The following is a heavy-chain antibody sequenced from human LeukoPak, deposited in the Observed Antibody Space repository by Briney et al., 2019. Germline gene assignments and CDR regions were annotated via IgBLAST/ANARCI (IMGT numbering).Heavy chain of an antibody. CDR3: ARAYIVVVVAAKPPHWYFDL. CDR2: IYYSGST. J-gene: IGHJ2*01. Sequence: SETLSLTCTVSGGSISSSSYYWGWIRQPPGKGLEWIGRIYYSGSTYYNPSLKSRVTISVDTSKNQFSLKLSSVTAADTAVYYCARAYIVVVVAAKPPHWYFDLWGRGTLVTVSS. D-gene: IGHD2-15*01. CDR1: GGSISSSSYY. V-gene: IGHV4-39*01.